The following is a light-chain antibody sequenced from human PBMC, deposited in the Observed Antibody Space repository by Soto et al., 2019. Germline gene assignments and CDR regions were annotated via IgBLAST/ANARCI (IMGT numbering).Light chain of an antibody. CDR2: GVT. CDR1: SSDIGAFNY. Sequence: QSVLTQPASVSGSPGQSITISCTGSSSDIGAFNYVAWYQQHPGKAPKLIIHGVTNRPSGVSSRFSGSKSDYTASLTISGLQAEDEADYYCSSYTTAFFYVFXTGTKLTVL. V-gene: IGLV2-14*01. CDR3: SSYTTAFFYV. J-gene: IGLJ1*01.